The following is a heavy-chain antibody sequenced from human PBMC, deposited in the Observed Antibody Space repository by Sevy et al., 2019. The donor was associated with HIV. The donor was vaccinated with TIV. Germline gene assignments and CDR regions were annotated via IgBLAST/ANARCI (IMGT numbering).Heavy chain of an antibody. V-gene: IGHV1-69*13. CDR2: IIPIFDTA. D-gene: IGHD3-16*02. CDR3: ARLSDRNYFDY. CDR1: GGTFSSYA. Sequence: SVKVSCKASGGTFSSYAISWVRQAPGRGLEWMGGIIPIFDTANYAQKFQGRVTITADESTSTAYMELSSLGSEDTAVYYCARLSDRNYFDYWGQGTLVTVSS. J-gene: IGHJ4*02.